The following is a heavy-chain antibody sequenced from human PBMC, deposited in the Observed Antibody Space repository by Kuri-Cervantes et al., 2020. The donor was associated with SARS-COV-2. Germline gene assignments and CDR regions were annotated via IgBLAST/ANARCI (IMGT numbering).Heavy chain of an antibody. J-gene: IGHJ5*02. CDR1: GESFSGYY. CDR2: VNHRGST. V-gene: IGHV4-34*01. Sequence: SETLSLTCAFYGESFSGYYWNWIRQSPGKGLEWIGEVNHRGSTNYNPSLKSRVTISVDTSKNQFSLKLSSVTAADTAVYYCARERYDFWSGYYRWFDPWGQGTLVTVSS. D-gene: IGHD3-3*01. CDR3: ARERYDFWSGYYRWFDP.